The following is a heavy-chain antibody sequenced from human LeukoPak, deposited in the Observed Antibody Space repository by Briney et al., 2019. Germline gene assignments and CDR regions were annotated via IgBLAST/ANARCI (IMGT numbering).Heavy chain of an antibody. Sequence: GGSQSLSCAASGFTFSNYWMHWVRQAPGKGLVWVSRINTDGSRITYADSVKGRFTISRDNAMNTVYLQMNSLRAEDTAVYYCARVLSGSWDWFDPWGQGTLVTVSS. CDR2: INTDGSRI. J-gene: IGHJ5*02. D-gene: IGHD3-22*01. CDR1: GFTFSNYW. V-gene: IGHV3-74*01. CDR3: ARVLSGSWDWFDP.